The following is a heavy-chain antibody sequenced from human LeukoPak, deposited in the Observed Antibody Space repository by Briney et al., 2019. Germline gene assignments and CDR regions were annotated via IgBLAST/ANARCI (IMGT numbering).Heavy chain of an antibody. CDR3: ARASDTAMVTIDY. CDR2: INHSGST. D-gene: IGHD5-18*01. J-gene: IGHJ4*02. CDR1: GGSFSGYY. V-gene: IGHV4-34*01. Sequence: SETLSLTCAVYGGSFSGYYWSWIRQPPGKGLEWIGEINHSGSTNYNPSLKSRVTISVDTSKNQFSLKLSSVTAADTAVYYCARASDTAMVTIDYWGQGTLVTVSS.